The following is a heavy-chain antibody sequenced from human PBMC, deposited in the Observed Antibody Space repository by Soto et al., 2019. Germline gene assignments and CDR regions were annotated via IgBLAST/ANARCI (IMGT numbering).Heavy chain of an antibody. CDR1: GLTFSTSA. Sequence: EVQLLESGGGLVQPGGSLRLSCAASGLTFSTSAMSWVRQAPGKGLEWVSTINSGGSTFYADSVKGRFTISRDNSKNTLYLQMNSVRAEDTAVYYCANRGRYYMDVWGKGTTVTVSS. J-gene: IGHJ6*03. D-gene: IGHD2-15*01. V-gene: IGHV3-23*01. CDR3: ANRGRYYMDV. CDR2: INSGGST.